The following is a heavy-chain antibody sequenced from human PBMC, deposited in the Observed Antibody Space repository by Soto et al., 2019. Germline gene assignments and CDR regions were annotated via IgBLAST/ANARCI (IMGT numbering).Heavy chain of an antibody. CDR2: IRSKAYGGTT. Sequence: PGGSLRLSCTASGFTFGDYAMSLVRQAPGKGLEWVGFIRSKAYGGTTEYAASVKGRFTISRDDSKSIAYLQMNSLKTEDTAVYYCTRDRYTYDSSGYYYTYYSYGMEGWGEGTTVTVSS. CDR3: TRDRYTYDSSGYYYTYYSYGMEG. V-gene: IGHV3-49*04. CDR1: GFTFGDYA. D-gene: IGHD3-22*01. J-gene: IGHJ6*04.